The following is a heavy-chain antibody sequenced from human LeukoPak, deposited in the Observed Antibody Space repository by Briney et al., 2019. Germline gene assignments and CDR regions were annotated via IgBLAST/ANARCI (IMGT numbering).Heavy chain of an antibody. V-gene: IGHV3-30-3*01. Sequence: GGSLRLSCAASGFTFSSYAMHWVRQAPGKGLEWVAVISYDGSNKYYADSVKGRFTISRDNSKNTLYLQMNSPRAEDTAAYYCARDLRLDYWGQGTLVTVSS. CDR1: GFTFSSYA. J-gene: IGHJ4*02. CDR3: ARDLRLDY. CDR2: ISYDGSNK.